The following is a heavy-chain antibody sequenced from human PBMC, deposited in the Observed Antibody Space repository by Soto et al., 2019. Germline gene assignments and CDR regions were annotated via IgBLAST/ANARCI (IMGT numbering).Heavy chain of an antibody. CDR2: IHYSGSI. Sequence: QVQLQESGPGLVRPSQTLSLTCTVSGGSISTDHYHWTWFRQAPGKGLEWIGYIHYSGSIQFNPSLQSRVSMSVDTSKNLFSLRLSSVTAADTAVYFCAREDDGGDRDYYGLDVWGQGTTVTVSS. CDR3: AREDDGGDRDYYGLDV. V-gene: IGHV4-30-4*01. CDR1: GGSISTDHYH. J-gene: IGHJ6*02. D-gene: IGHD2-21*02.